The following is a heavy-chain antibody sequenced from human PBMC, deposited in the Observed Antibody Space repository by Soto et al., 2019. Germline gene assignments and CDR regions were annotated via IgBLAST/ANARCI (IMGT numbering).Heavy chain of an antibody. CDR3: ARDSRYGSATPVNHSLDC. CDR1: GFTLRSYW. V-gene: IGHV3-7*01. CDR2: IKTDASEK. Sequence: GGSLRLSCAASGFTLRSYWMSWVRQAPGKGLEWLATIKTDASEKKYVDSVKGRFTVSRDNAKNSLYLQMDSLRAEDTAVYYFARDSRYGSATPVNHSLDCRGRGSLIT. D-gene: IGHD3-10*01. J-gene: IGHJ2*01.